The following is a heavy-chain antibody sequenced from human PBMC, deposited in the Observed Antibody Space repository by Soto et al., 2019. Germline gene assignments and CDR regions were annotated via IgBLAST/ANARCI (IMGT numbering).Heavy chain of an antibody. CDR1: GGSISSGGYY. Sequence: QVQLQESGPGLVKPSQTLSLTCTVSGGSISSGGYYWSWIRQHPGKGLEWIGYIYYSGSTYYNPSLTSRVTISVDTSKNQFSLKLSSVTAADTAVYYCAGGFPGMATIIFDYWGQGTLVTVSS. V-gene: IGHV4-31*03. D-gene: IGHD5-12*01. CDR3: AGGFPGMATIIFDY. CDR2: IYYSGST. J-gene: IGHJ4*02.